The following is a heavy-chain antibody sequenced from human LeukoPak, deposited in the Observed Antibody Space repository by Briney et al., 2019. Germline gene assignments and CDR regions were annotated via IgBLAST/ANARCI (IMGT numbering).Heavy chain of an antibody. CDR2: IYPDSGGT. CDR1: GYTFTDYY. Sequence: ASLRVSCKASGYTFTDYYMHWVRQAPGHGLEWMGWIYPDSGGTNYAQKFQGRVTMTRDTSISTAYMGLSRLTSDDTAMYYCARGRSDYYLDSWGQGTLVAVSS. V-gene: IGHV1-2*02. J-gene: IGHJ4*02. D-gene: IGHD3-10*01. CDR3: ARGRSDYYLDS.